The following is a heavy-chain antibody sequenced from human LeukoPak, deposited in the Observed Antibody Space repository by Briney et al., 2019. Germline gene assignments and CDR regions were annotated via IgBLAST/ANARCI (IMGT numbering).Heavy chain of an antibody. D-gene: IGHD6-13*01. Sequence: PSETLSLTCTVSGGSISSYYWSWIRQPPGKGLEWIGYIYYSGSTNYNPSLKSRVTISVDTSKNQFSLKLSSVTAADTAVYYCARLSSTEDAFDIWGQGTMVTVSS. V-gene: IGHV4-59*01. CDR2: IYYSGST. J-gene: IGHJ3*02. CDR3: ARLSSTEDAFDI. CDR1: GGSISSYY.